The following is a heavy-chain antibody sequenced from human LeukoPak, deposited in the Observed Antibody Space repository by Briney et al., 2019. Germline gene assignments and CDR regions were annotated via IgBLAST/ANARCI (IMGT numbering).Heavy chain of an antibody. V-gene: IGHV4-34*01. Sequence: PSETLSLTCAVYGGSFSGYYWSWIRQPPGKGMEWIGEINHSGSTNYNPSLKSRVTISVDTSKNQFSLKLSSVTAEDTAVYYCARDPNGDYIGAFDMWGPGTMVTVSS. CDR2: INHSGST. CDR3: ARDPNGDYIGAFDM. D-gene: IGHD4-17*01. J-gene: IGHJ3*02. CDR1: GGSFSGYY.